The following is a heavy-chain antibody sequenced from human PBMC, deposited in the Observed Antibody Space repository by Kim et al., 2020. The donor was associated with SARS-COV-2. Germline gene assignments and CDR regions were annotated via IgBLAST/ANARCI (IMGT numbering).Heavy chain of an antibody. Sequence: ASVKVSCKASGYTFTSYGISWVRQAPGQGLEWMGWISAYNGNTNYAQKLQGRVTMTTDTSTSTAYMELRSLRSDDTAVYYCARDRKIVVVRTPLLIWGQGTMVTVSS. V-gene: IGHV1-18*01. J-gene: IGHJ3*02. CDR1: GYTFTSYG. CDR3: ARDRKIVVVRTPLLI. D-gene: IGHD3-22*01. CDR2: ISAYNGNT.